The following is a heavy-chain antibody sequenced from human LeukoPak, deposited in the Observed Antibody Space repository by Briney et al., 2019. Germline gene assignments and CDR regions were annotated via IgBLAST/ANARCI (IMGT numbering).Heavy chain of an antibody. V-gene: IGHV3-21*01. D-gene: IGHD3-3*01. Sequence: GGSLRLSCAASGFTFSSYSMNWVRQAPGKGLEWVSSISSSSSYIYYADSVKGRFTISRDNAKNSLYLQMNSLRAEDTAVYYYARDLSSYYDFWSGPGKTYYFDYWGQGTLVTVSS. J-gene: IGHJ4*02. CDR3: ARDLSSYYDFWSGPGKTYYFDY. CDR1: GFTFSSYS. CDR2: ISSSSSYI.